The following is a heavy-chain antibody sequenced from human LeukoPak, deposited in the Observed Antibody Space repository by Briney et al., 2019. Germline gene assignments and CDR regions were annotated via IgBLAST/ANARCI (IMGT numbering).Heavy chain of an antibody. Sequence: PSETLSLTCAVSGYSISSSNWWGWIRQPPGKGLEWIGYIYYSGSTYYNPSLKSRVTMSVDTSKNQFSLKLSSVTAADTAVYYCASSVAGTIDYWGQGTLVTVSS. CDR1: GYSISSSNW. CDR2: IYYSGST. D-gene: IGHD6-19*01. CDR3: ASSVAGTIDY. V-gene: IGHV4-28*01. J-gene: IGHJ4*02.